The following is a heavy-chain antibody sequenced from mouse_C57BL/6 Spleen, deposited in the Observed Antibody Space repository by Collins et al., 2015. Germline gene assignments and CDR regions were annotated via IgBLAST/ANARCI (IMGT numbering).Heavy chain of an antibody. J-gene: IGHJ2*01. D-gene: IGHD1-1*01. Sequence: QVQLQQPGAELVKPGASVKLSCKASGYTFTSYWMQWVKQRPGQGLEWIGEIDPSDSYTNCNQKFKGKATLTVDTSSSTAYMQLSSLTSEDSAVYYCTTGDFDYWGQGTTLTVSS. CDR1: GYTFTSYW. V-gene: IGHV1-50*01. CDR3: TTGDFDY. CDR2: IDPSDSYT.